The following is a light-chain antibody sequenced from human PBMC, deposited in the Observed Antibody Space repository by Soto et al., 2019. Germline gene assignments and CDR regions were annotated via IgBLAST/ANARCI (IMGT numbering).Light chain of an antibody. CDR2: GAS. CDR1: QSVRSN. V-gene: IGKV3-15*01. CDR3: QQYNNWPPLT. J-gene: IGKJ4*01. Sequence: EIVMTQSPGTLSVSPGERATLSCGASQSVRSNLAWYQQKPGQAPRLLIYGASTRATGIPVRFSGSGSGTEFTLTISSLQSEDFAVYYCQQYNNWPPLTFGGGTKVEIK.